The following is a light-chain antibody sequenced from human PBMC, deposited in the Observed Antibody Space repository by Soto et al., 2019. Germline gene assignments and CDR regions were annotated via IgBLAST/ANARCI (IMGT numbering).Light chain of an antibody. CDR3: QQYGSSGYT. CDR1: QSVSSSY. J-gene: IGKJ2*01. CDR2: GAS. V-gene: IGKV3-20*01. Sequence: EIVLTQSPGTLSLSPGERATLSCRASQSVSSSYLAWYQQKPGQAPRLLIYGASSRATGIPDRFSGSGSGTDFTLTINRLEPEDFAVYYCQQYGSSGYTFGQGTKLESK.